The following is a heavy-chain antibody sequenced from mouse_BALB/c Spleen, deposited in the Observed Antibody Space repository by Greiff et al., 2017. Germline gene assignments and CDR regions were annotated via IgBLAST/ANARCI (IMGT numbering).Heavy chain of an antibody. D-gene: IGHD1-2*01. Sequence: QVQLKESGPGLVAPSQSLSITCTVSGFSLTSYGVHWVRQPPGKGLEWLGVIWAGGSTNYNSALMSRLSISKDNSKSQVFLKMNSLQTDDTAMYYCAREGRLLRLGYAMDYWGQGTSVTVSS. CDR2: IWAGGST. V-gene: IGHV2-9*02. CDR1: GFSLTSYG. CDR3: AREGRLLRLGYAMDY. J-gene: IGHJ4*01.